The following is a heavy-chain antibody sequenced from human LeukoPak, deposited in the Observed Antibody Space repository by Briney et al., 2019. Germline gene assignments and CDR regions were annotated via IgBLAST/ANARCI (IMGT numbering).Heavy chain of an antibody. J-gene: IGHJ4*02. CDR1: GFTFSSYW. CDR3: ARGLGYYDSSGSVDY. D-gene: IGHD3-22*01. CDR2: INSDGSST. V-gene: IGHV3-74*01. Sequence: SGGSLRLSCAASGFTFSSYWMHWVRHAPGKGLVWVSRINSDGSSTSYADSVKGRFTISRDNAKNTLYLQMNSLRAEDTAVYYCARGLGYYDSSGSVDYWGQGILVTVS.